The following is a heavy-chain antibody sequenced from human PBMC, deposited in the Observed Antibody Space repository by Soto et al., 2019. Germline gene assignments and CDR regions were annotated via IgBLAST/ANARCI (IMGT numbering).Heavy chain of an antibody. V-gene: IGHV4-34*01. CDR2: INHSGST. J-gene: IGHJ5*02. CDR3: ARGTIVVVPAAAGGWFDP. CDR1: GGSFSGYY. Sequence: QVQLQQWGAGLLKPSETLSLTCAVYGGSFSGYYWSWIRQPPGKGLEWIGEINHSGSTNYNPSLKSRVTISVDTSKNQFSLKLSSMTAADTAVYYCARGTIVVVPAAAGGWFDPWGQGTLVTVSS. D-gene: IGHD2-2*01.